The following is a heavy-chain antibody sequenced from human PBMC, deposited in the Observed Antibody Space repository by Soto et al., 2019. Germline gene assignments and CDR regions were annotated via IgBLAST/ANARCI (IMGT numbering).Heavy chain of an antibody. J-gene: IGHJ5*02. CDR2: ISSSSSTI. CDR1: GFTFSSYS. V-gene: IGHV3-48*02. Sequence: SGGSLRLSCAASGFTFSSYSMNWVRQAPGKGLEWVSYISSSSSTIYYADSVKGRFTISRDNAKNSLYLQMNSLRDEDTAVYYCARDSSYYDPNWFDPWGQGTLVTVSS. CDR3: ARDSSYYDPNWFDP. D-gene: IGHD3-22*01.